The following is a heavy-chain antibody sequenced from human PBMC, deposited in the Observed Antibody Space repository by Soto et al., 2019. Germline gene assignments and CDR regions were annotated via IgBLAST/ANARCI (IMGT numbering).Heavy chain of an antibody. CDR2: INAGNGNT. J-gene: IGHJ6*02. CDR1: GYTFTSYA. Sequence: ASVKVSCKASGYTFTSYAMHWVRQAPGQRLEWMGWINAGNGNTKYSQKFQGRVTITRDISASTAYMELSSLRSEDTAVYYCARDLSAYGDYVSFSGMDVWGQGTTVTVSS. CDR3: ARDLSAYGDYVSFSGMDV. D-gene: IGHD4-17*01. V-gene: IGHV1-3*01.